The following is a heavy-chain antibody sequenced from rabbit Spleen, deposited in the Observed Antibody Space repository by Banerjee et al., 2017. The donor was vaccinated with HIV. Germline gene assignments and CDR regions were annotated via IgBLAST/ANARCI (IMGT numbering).Heavy chain of an antibody. CDR1: GVSFSSSSY. V-gene: IGHV1S40*01. D-gene: IGHD1-1*01. CDR3: ARDLTGVIGWNFKL. CDR2: IATGSSGFT. J-gene: IGHJ4*01. Sequence: QSLEESGGDLVKPGASLTLTCTASGVSFSSSSYICWVRQAPGKGLEWIACIATGSSGFTYFATWAKGRFTISKTSSTTVTLQMTSLTAADTATYFCARDLTGVIGWNFKLWGPGTLVTVS.